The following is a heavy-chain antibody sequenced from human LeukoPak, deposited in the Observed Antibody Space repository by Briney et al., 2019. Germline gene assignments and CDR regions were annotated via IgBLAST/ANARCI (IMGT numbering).Heavy chain of an antibody. CDR1: GFTFSSYS. Sequence: GGSLRLSCVASGFTFSSYSMNWVRQAPGKGLEWVSSISSSSSYIYYADSVKGRFTISRDNAKNSLYLQMNSLRAEDTAVYYCASWEPGTDFDYWGQGTLVTVSS. CDR3: ASWEPGTDFDY. V-gene: IGHV3-21*01. J-gene: IGHJ4*02. CDR2: ISSSSSYI. D-gene: IGHD1-26*01.